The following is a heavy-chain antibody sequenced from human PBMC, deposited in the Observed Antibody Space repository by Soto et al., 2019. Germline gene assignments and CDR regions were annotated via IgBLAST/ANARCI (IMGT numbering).Heavy chain of an antibody. CDR2: IDPSDSYT. J-gene: IGHJ4*02. V-gene: IGHV5-10-1*01. CDR1: GYSFTSYW. Sequence: GESLKISCKGSGYSFTSYWISWVRQMPGKGLEWMGRIDPSDSYTNYSPSFQGHVTISADKSISTAYLQWSSLKASDTAMYYCARHDYDSSGYTHSPIDYWGQGTLVTVSS. D-gene: IGHD3-22*01. CDR3: ARHDYDSSGYTHSPIDY.